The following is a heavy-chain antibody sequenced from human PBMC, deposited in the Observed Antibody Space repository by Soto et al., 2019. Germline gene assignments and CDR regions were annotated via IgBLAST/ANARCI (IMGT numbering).Heavy chain of an antibody. CDR2: INPSGGST. D-gene: IGHD2-8*02. Sequence: ASVKLSCEACGYRNTSNYMHWVRQAPEQGLERMGIINPSGGSTSYAQKFQGRVTMTRDTSTSTVYMELSSLRSEDTAVYYCARGSPVGGYWYEVSYYYGMDVWGQGTTVTVSS. CDR1: GYRNTSNY. V-gene: IGHV1-46*01. J-gene: IGHJ6*02. CDR3: ARGSPVGGYWYEVSYYYGMDV.